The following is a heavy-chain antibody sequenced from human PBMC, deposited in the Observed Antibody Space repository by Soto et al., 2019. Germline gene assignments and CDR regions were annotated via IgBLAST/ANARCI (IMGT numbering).Heavy chain of an antibody. J-gene: IGHJ5*02. V-gene: IGHV4-59*01. Sequence: QVQLQESGPGLVKPSETLSLTCTVSGGSISSYYWSWIRQPPGKGLEWIGYIYYSGSTNYNPSLKCRVTISVDTSKNLFSLTPRSVTAADTAVYYCARTLFGWGIWFDPWGQGTLVTVSS. CDR2: IYYSGST. CDR3: ARTLFGWGIWFDP. D-gene: IGHD3-10*02. CDR1: GGSISSYY.